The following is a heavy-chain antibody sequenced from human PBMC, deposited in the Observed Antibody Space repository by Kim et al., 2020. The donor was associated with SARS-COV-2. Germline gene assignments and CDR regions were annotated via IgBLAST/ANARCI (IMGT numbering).Heavy chain of an antibody. CDR2: IDPSDSYT. D-gene: IGHD3-9*01. CDR1: GYSFTSYW. V-gene: IGHV5-10-1*01. Sequence: GESLKISCKGSGYSFTSYWISWVRQMPGKGLEWMGRIDPSDSYTNYSPSFQGHVTISADKSISTAYLQWSSLKASDTAMYYCERHHYDILTGLTYIVYWGQGTLVTVSS. J-gene: IGHJ4*02. CDR3: ERHHYDILTGLTYIVY.